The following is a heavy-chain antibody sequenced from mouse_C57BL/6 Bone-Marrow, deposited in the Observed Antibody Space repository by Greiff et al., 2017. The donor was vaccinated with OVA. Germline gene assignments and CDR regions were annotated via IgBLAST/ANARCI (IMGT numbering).Heavy chain of an antibody. CDR1: GYAFSSSW. CDR3: ARHEDGYYASYFDY. CDR2: IYPGDGDT. V-gene: IGHV1-82*01. J-gene: IGHJ2*01. Sequence: VHLVESGPELVKPGASVKISCKASGYAFSSSWMNWVKQRPGKGLEWIGRIYPGDGDTNYNGKFKGKATLTAYKSSSTAYMQLSSLTSEDSAVYFCARHEDGYYASYFDYWGQGTTLTVSS. D-gene: IGHD2-3*01.